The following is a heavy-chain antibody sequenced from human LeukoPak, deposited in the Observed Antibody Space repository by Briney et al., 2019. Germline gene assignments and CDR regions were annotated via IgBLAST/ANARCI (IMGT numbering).Heavy chain of an antibody. D-gene: IGHD1-14*01. CDR2: VYPAGSRI. V-gene: IGHV5-51*01. CDR3: ARRKFSDTWFDP. Sequence: ESLRIFCKGSEYDFANYWIGWVRQMPGKGLEWMGIVYPAGSRIHSSPSFQGQVTMSVDRSISTAYLQWTSLKASDTAMYFCARRKFSDTWFDPWGQGTLVTVSS. J-gene: IGHJ5*02. CDR1: EYDFANYW.